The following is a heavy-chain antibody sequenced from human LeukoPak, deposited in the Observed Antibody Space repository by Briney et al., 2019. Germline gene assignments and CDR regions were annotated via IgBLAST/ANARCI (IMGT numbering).Heavy chain of an antibody. CDR3: ARDAPTVGVDS. Sequence: GGSLRLSCAASGFIFDDYGMSRVRQAPGKGLEWVSGINWNGGSTGYADSVKGRFTISRDNAKNSLYLQMNSLRAEEDTALYYCARDAPTVGVDSWGQGTLVTVSS. CDR1: GFIFDDYG. V-gene: IGHV3-20*04. J-gene: IGHJ4*02. CDR2: INWNGGST.